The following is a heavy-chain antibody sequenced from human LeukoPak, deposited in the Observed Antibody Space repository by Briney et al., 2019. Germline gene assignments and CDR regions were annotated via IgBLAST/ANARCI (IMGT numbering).Heavy chain of an antibody. CDR1: GFNFSNYY. V-gene: IGHV3-21*06. Sequence: GGSLRLSCAASGFNFSNYYINWVRQAPGKGLEWIPSISGTSSYIFYADSMKGRFIVSRDNAKNSVFLQMNSLRAEDTAVYYCGRAGDYWGQGTLVTVSS. CDR2: ISGTSSYI. CDR3: GRAGDY. J-gene: IGHJ4*02. D-gene: IGHD7-27*01.